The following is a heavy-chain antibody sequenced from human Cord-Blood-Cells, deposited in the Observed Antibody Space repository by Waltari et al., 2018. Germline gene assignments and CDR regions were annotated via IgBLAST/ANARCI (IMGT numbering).Heavy chain of an antibody. Sequence: QVQLQQWGAGLLQPSETLSLTCAVYGGSFSGYYRSWIRQPPGKGLEWIGEINHSGSTNYNPSLKSRVTISVDTSKNQFSLKLSSVTAADTAVYYCARSIAVAGQVDYWGQGTLVTVSS. V-gene: IGHV4-34*01. CDR1: GGSFSGYY. J-gene: IGHJ4*02. D-gene: IGHD6-19*01. CDR2: INHSGST. CDR3: ARSIAVAGQVDY.